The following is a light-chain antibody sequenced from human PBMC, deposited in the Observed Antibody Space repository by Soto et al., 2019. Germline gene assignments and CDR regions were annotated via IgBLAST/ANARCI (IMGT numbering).Light chain of an antibody. Sequence: DVVMTQTPLSLSVAPGQPASISCKSSQSLLHITGETFLFWYLQKPGQSPQLLIYEVSTRVSGVPDRFSGSGSGTDFTLEISLVETDDVGIYYCMQSTQLPPTFGQGTRLEIK. J-gene: IGKJ5*01. CDR1: QSLLHITGETF. CDR3: MQSTQLPPT. CDR2: EVS. V-gene: IGKV2D-29*02.